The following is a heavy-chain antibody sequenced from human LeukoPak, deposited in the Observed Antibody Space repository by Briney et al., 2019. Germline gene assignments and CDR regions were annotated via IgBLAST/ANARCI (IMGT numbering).Heavy chain of an antibody. D-gene: IGHD3-10*01. CDR1: GGSISSGGYS. V-gene: IGHV4-30-2*01. CDR3: ASSMVRGVPTGY. CDR2: IYHSGST. Sequence: SETLSLTCAVSGGSISSGGYSWSWIRQPPGEGLEWIGYIYHSGSTYYNPSLKSRVTISVDRSKNQFSLKLSSVTAADTAVYYCASSMVRGVPTGYWGQGTLVTVSS. J-gene: IGHJ4*02.